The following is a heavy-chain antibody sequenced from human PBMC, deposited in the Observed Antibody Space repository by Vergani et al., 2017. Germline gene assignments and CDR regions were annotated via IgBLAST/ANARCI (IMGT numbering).Heavy chain of an antibody. CDR1: GGSFSGYY. D-gene: IGHD2-2*01. Sequence: QVQLQQWGAGLLKPSETLSLTCAVYGGSFSGYYWSWIRQHPGKGLEWIGYIYYSGSTYYNPSLKSRVTISVDTSKNQFSLKLSSVTAADTAVYYCAREGLAGYCSSTSCYTSYYYYMDVWGKGTTVTVSS. CDR3: AREGLAGYCSSTSCYTSYYYYMDV. V-gene: IGHV4-34*01. J-gene: IGHJ6*03. CDR2: IYYSGST.